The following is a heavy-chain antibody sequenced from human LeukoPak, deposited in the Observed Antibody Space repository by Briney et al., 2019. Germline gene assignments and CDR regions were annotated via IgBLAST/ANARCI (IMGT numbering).Heavy chain of an antibody. Sequence: GGSLRLSCAASGFTFSDYYMSWIRQAPGKGLEWVSYISSSGSTIYYADSVKGRFTISRDNAKNSLYLQMNSLRAEDTAVYYCARLLHGSGSYPNWFDPWGQGTLVTVSS. CDR1: GFTFSDYY. D-gene: IGHD1-26*01. CDR2: ISSSGSTI. CDR3: ARLLHGSGSYPNWFDP. J-gene: IGHJ5*02. V-gene: IGHV3-11*01.